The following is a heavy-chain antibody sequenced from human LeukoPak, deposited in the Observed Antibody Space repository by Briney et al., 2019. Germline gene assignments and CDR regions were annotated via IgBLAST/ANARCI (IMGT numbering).Heavy chain of an antibody. CDR3: AKDLATVVPAAKDV. CDR2: ISGSGGST. CDR1: GFNVSSNY. D-gene: IGHD2-2*01. Sequence: GGSLRLSCVVSGFNVSSNYVSWVRQAPGKGLEWVSAISGSGGSTYYADSVKGRFTISRDNSKNTLYLQMNSLRAEDTAVYYCAKDLATVVPAAKDVWGQGTTVTVSS. V-gene: IGHV3-23*01. J-gene: IGHJ6*02.